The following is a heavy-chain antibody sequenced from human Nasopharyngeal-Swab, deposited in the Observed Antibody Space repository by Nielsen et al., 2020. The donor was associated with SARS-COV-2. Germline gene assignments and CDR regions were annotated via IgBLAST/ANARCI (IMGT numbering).Heavy chain of an antibody. V-gene: IGHV3-30*03. D-gene: IGHD6-13*01. CDR3: ASNPTGYSSSWYFYYYYMDV. CDR1: GFTFSSYG. CDR2: ISYDGSNK. J-gene: IGHJ6*03. Sequence: GESLKISCAASGFTFSSYGMHWVRQAPGKGLEWVAVISYDGSNKYYADSVKGRFTISRDNSKNTLYLQMNSLRAEDTAVYYCASNPTGYSSSWYFYYYYMDVWGKGTTVTVSS.